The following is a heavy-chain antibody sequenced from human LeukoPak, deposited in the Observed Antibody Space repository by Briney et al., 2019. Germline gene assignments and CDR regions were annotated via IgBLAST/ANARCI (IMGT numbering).Heavy chain of an antibody. D-gene: IGHD3-22*01. J-gene: IGHJ3*02. CDR1: GYSFTSYW. CDR3: ARGDYYDSSGYSPMSAFDI. V-gene: IGHV5-51*01. Sequence: GESLKTSCKGSGYSFTSYWIGWVRQMPGKGLEWLGIIYPGDSDTRYSPSFQGQVTISADKTISTAYLQWSSLKASDTSMYYCARGDYYDSSGYSPMSAFDIWGQGTMVTVSS. CDR2: IYPGDSDT.